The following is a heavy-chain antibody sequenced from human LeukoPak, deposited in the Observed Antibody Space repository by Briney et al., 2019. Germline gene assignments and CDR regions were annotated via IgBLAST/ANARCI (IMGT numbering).Heavy chain of an antibody. J-gene: IGHJ3*01. CDR3: AKDVRPRPDYSNGVDAFDL. CDR1: AFTFSSYG. CDR2: IQYDRTNE. V-gene: IGHV3-30*02. D-gene: IGHD7-27*01. Sequence: PGGSLRLSCAASAFTFSSYGMHWVRQAPGKGLEWVAYIQYDRTNEQYAHSVKGRFTISRDNSKQTVPLEMTGLRVEDTATYFCAKDVRPRPDYSNGVDAFDLWGQGTVVTVSS.